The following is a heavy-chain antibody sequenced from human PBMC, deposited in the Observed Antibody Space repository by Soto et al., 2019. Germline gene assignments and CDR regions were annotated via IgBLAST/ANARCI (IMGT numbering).Heavy chain of an antibody. CDR1: GGSISSGGYY. CDR3: ARGVVRGVIPAYTWFDP. J-gene: IGHJ5*02. V-gene: IGHV4-31*03. Sequence: QVQLQESGPGLVKPSQTLSLTCTVSGGSISSGGYYWSWIRQHPGKGLEWIGYIYYSGSTYYNPSLKSRVTISVDTSKNQFSLKLSSVTAADTAVYYCARGVVRGVIPAYTWFDPWGQGTLVTVSS. D-gene: IGHD3-10*02. CDR2: IYYSGST.